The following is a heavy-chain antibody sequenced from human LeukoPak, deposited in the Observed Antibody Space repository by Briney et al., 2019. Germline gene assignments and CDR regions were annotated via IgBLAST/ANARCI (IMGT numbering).Heavy chain of an antibody. Sequence: GGSLRLSCAASGFTFSSYAMSWVRQAPGKGLEWVSSISGSGDNTYYADSVKGRFTISRDDSKNTLYLQMNTLRAEDTALYYCAKQGNAYDVWGQGTLVTVSS. CDR3: AKQGNAYDV. V-gene: IGHV3-23*01. J-gene: IGHJ3*01. CDR1: GFTFSSYA. CDR2: ISGSGDNT.